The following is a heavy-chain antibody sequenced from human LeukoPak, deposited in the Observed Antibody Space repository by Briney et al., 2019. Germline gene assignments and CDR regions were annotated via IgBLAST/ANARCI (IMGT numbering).Heavy chain of an antibody. CDR3: AKDYYDISGSRYDF. CDR1: GGSISSSSYY. D-gene: IGHD3-22*01. V-gene: IGHV3-23*01. Sequence: PSETLSLTCTVSGGSISSSSYYWGWIRQPPGKGLEWVSAISGSGGDTWYADSVRGRFTISRDNSKNTLYMQVNSLRAEDTAVYYCAKDYYDISGSRYDFWGQGTLVTVSS. CDR2: ISGSGGDT. J-gene: IGHJ4*02.